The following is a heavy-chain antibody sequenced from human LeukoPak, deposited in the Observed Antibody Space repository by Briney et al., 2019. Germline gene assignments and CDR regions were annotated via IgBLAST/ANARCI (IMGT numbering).Heavy chain of an antibody. CDR3: AKDSSSWFFGAQDY. CDR1: GFTFSSYG. CDR2: ISYDGSNK. Sequence: GGSLRLSCAASGFTFSSYGMHWVRQAPGQGLEWVAGISYDGSNKYYADSLQGRFTISRDNSKNPLYLQMNSLRAEDTALYYCAKDSSSWFFGAQDYWGQGTLVTVSS. D-gene: IGHD6-13*01. J-gene: IGHJ4*02. V-gene: IGHV3-30*18.